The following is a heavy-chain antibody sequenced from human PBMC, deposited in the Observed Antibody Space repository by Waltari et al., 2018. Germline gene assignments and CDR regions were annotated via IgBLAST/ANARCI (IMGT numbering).Heavy chain of an antibody. J-gene: IGHJ4*02. D-gene: IGHD3-3*01. Sequence: QVQLQESGPGLVKPSDTLSLPCPLSGHSISRSHWWGWLRQPPGKGLEWIGYIYYSGSTYYNPSLKSRVTMSVDTSKNQFSLKLSSVTAVDTAVYYCARRADYDFWSSPFDYWGQGTLVTVSS. CDR1: GHSISRSHW. V-gene: IGHV4-28*01. CDR3: ARRADYDFWSSPFDY. CDR2: IYYSGST.